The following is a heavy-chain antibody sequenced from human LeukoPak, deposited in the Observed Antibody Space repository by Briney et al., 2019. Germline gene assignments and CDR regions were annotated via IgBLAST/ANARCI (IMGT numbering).Heavy chain of an antibody. J-gene: IGHJ4*02. CDR1: GFTFSSYA. V-gene: IGHV3-30*04. CDR3: ATPLHSPDGTQFDY. CDR2: ISSDGSTK. Sequence: GGSLRFSCAASGFTFSSYAMHWVRQAPGKGLEWVAVISSDGSTKYYADSVKGRFTFSTYNSKTKLYLKMNSLEDKDTAVYYCATPLHSPDGTQFDYWGQGTLVTVSS. D-gene: IGHD2/OR15-2a*01.